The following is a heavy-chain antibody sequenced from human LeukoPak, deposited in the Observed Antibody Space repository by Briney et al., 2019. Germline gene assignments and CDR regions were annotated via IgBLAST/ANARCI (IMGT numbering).Heavy chain of an antibody. CDR3: AKNSYDYVWGSYRSVKANDY. J-gene: IGHJ4*02. CDR2: ISGSGGST. CDR1: GFTFSGYA. V-gene: IGHV3-23*01. Sequence: PGGSLRLSCAASGFTFSGYAMSWVRQAPGKGLEWVSAISGSGGSTYYADSVKGRFTISRDNSKNTLYLQMNSLRAEDTAVYYCAKNSYDYVWGSYRSVKANDYWGQGTLVTVSS. D-gene: IGHD3-16*02.